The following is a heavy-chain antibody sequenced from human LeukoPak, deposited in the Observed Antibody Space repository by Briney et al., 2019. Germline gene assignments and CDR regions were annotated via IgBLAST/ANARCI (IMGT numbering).Heavy chain of an antibody. V-gene: IGHV1-24*01. Sequence: ASVKVSCKVSGYTLTELSMHWVRQAPGKGLEWMGGFDPEDGETIYAQKFQGRVTMTEDTSTDTAYMELSSLRSEDTAVYYCARDQGQWEPRGYFDYWGQGTLVTVSS. D-gene: IGHD1-26*01. CDR2: FDPEDGET. J-gene: IGHJ4*02. CDR1: GYTLTELS. CDR3: ARDQGQWEPRGYFDY.